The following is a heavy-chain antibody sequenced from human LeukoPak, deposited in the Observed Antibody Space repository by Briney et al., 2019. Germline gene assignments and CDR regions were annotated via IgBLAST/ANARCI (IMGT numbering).Heavy chain of an antibody. D-gene: IGHD2-15*01. CDR3: ARVQAECSGGSCYYNY. CDR2: INPNSGGT. V-gene: IGHV1-2*02. Sequence: ASVKVSCKASGYTFTGYYMHWVRQAPGQGLEWMGWINPNSGGTNYAQKFQGRVTMTRDTSISTAYMELSRLRSDDTAVYYCARVQAECSGGSCYYNYWGLGTLVTVSS. CDR1: GYTFTGYY. J-gene: IGHJ4*02.